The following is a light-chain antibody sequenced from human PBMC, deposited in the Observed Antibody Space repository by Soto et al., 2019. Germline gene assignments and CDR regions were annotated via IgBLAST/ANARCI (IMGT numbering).Light chain of an antibody. CDR3: ATWDTSLSAVV. J-gene: IGLJ3*02. V-gene: IGLV1-51*01. CDR1: SSNVGNNI. CDR2: AND. Sequence: QSVLTQPPSVSAAPGQKVTISCSGSSSNVGNNIVSWYQQLPGAVPKLLIYANDKRPSGIPDRFSGSKTGTSATLGVTGLQTGDEADYYCATWDTSLSAVVFGGGTKLTVL.